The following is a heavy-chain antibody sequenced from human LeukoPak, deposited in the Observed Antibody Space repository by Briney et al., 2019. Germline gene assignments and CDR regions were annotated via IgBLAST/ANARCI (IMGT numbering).Heavy chain of an antibody. J-gene: IGHJ4*02. V-gene: IGHV3-21*01. Sequence: GGSLRLSCAASGFTLSSYSMNWVRQAPGKGLEWVSSISSSSSYIYYADSVKGRFTISRDNAKNSLYLQMNSLRAEDTAVYYCARGIAVVGLDYWGQGTLVTVSS. D-gene: IGHD2-2*01. CDR1: GFTLSSYS. CDR3: ARGIAVVGLDY. CDR2: ISSSSSYI.